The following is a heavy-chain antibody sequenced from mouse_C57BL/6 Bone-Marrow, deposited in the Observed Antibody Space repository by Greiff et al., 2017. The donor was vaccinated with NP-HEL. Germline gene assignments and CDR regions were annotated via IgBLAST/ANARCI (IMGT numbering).Heavy chain of an antibody. CDR2: FYPGSGSI. D-gene: IGHD1-1*01. CDR1: GYTFTEYT. J-gene: IGHJ1*03. CDR3: ARDGDYFGSSYGYFDV. V-gene: IGHV1-62-2*01. Sequence: VQLQQSGAELVKPGASVKLSCKASGYTFTEYTIHWVKQRSGQGLEWIGWFYPGSGSIKYNEKFKDKATLTADKSSSTDDMDLRRLTSADTAVYFCARDGDYFGSSYGYFDVWGTGTTVTVSS.